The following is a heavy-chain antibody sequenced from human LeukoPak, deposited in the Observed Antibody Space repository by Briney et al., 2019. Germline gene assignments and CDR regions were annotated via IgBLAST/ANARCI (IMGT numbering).Heavy chain of an antibody. D-gene: IGHD4-17*01. Sequence: PGVSLRLSCAASGFIFSSHGMNWLRQAPGKGLEWVSGISPSGDITYYADSVKGRFTISRDNAKNSLYLQMHSLRAADTAVYYCARDRYGDRYYYYYMDVWGKGTTVTVSS. CDR1: GFIFSSHG. J-gene: IGHJ6*03. CDR2: ISPSGDIT. V-gene: IGHV3-23*01. CDR3: ARDRYGDRYYYYYMDV.